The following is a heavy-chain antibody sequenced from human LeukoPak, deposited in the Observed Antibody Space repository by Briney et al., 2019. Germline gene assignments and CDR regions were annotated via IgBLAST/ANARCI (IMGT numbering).Heavy chain of an antibody. CDR3: ARGGFWSDYYQYNWFDP. J-gene: IGHJ5*02. Sequence: PSETLSLTCTVSGGSMSRNFWSWIRQPPGKGPEWIGYIYYTGNTNYNPSLESRVTISVDTSKNRFSLRLSSVTAADTAVYYCARGGFWSDYYQYNWFDPWGQGTLVTVSS. CDR1: GGSMSRNF. D-gene: IGHD3-3*01. CDR2: IYYTGNT. V-gene: IGHV4-59*01.